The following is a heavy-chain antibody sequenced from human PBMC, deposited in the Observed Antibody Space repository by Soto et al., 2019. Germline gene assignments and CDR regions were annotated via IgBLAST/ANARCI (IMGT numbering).Heavy chain of an antibody. Sequence: PSETLSLTCAVYGGSFSGYYWSWIRQPPGKGLEWIGEINHSGSTNYNPSLKSRVTISVDTSKNQFSLKLSSVTAADTAVYYCARVGPLYRSRGYYYGMDVWGQATTVTVSS. V-gene: IGHV4-34*01. D-gene: IGHD6-13*01. CDR3: ARVGPLYRSRGYYYGMDV. CDR2: INHSGST. CDR1: GGSFSGYY. J-gene: IGHJ6*02.